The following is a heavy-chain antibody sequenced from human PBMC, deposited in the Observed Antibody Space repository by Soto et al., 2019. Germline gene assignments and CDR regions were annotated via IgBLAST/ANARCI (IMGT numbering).Heavy chain of an antibody. D-gene: IGHD1-26*01. V-gene: IGHV3-30*03. J-gene: IGHJ4*02. CDR1: GFTFKNYA. CDR2: ISYDGSKK. Sequence: GGSLRLSCAASGFTFKNYAMHWVRQAPGKGLEWLAIISYDGSKKSYADSVKGRFTISRDNSKNTLFLQMNSLGAEDTAVYHCTTDSYSSITVVRFDYWGQGTVVTVSS. CDR3: TTDSYSSITVVRFDY.